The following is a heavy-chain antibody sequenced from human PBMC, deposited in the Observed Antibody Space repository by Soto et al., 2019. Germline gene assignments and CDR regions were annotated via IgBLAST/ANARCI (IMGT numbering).Heavy chain of an antibody. V-gene: IGHV4-59*01. CDR3: AREVGYCGGDCYSDMVALDI. J-gene: IGHJ3*02. Sequence: PSETLSLTCTVSGGSISSYYWSWIRQPPGKGLAWIGYIYYSGSTNYNPSLKSRVTISVDTSKNQFSLKLSSVNAADTAVYYCAREVGYCGGDCYSDMVALDIWGQGTMVTVSS. CDR2: IYYSGST. D-gene: IGHD2-21*02. CDR1: GGSISSYY.